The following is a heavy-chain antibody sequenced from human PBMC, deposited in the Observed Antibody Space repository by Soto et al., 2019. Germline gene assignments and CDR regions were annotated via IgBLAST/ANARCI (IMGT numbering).Heavy chain of an antibody. V-gene: IGHV1-8*01. D-gene: IGHD3-22*01. J-gene: IGHJ4*02. Sequence: QVQLVQSGAEVKKPGASVKVSCKASGYTFTSYDINWVRQATGQGLEWMGWMNPNSGNTGYAQKFQGRVTMIRNTSISTAYMELSSLRSEDTAVYYCARGWSPYYYDSSGYQIDYWGQGTLVTVSS. CDR2: MNPNSGNT. CDR3: ARGWSPYYYDSSGYQIDY. CDR1: GYTFTSYD.